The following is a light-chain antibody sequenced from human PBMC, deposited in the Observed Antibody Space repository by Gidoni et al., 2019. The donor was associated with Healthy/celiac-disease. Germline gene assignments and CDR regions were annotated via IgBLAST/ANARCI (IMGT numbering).Light chain of an antibody. V-gene: IGKV1-33*01. CDR2: DAS. Sequence: DIQMTQSPSSLSASVGDRVTITCQASQDISNYLNWYQQKPGKAPKLLIYDASNLETGVPSRFSGSGSGTDFTFTISSLQPEDIATYYCQQYDNLFFGGGTKVEIK. CDR3: QQYDNLF. CDR1: QDISNY. J-gene: IGKJ4*01.